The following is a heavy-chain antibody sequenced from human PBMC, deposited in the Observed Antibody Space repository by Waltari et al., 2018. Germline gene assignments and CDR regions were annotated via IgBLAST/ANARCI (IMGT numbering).Heavy chain of an antibody. CDR1: GGSIRRHY. Sequence: QVQLQESGPGLGTPSENLSISCSGSGGSIRRHYRTRIRQPPGKGLEWIGYIYYTGSTNYNPALKSRVTISVDTSKNQFSLKLSSVTAADTAVYYCARLTTVYYYYYGMDVWGQGTTVTVSS. V-gene: IGHV4-59*08. CDR2: IYYTGST. J-gene: IGHJ6*02. CDR3: ARLTTVYYYYYGMDV. D-gene: IGHD4-17*01.